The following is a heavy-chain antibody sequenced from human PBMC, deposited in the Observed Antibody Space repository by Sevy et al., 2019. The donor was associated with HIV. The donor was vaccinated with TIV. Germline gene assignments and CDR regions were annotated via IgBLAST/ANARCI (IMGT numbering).Heavy chain of an antibody. Sequence: SETLSLTCTVSGGSISSGDYYWSWIRQPPGKGLEWIGYIYYSGSTYYNPSLKSRVTISVDTSKNQFSLKLSSVTAADTAVYYCARGPSYLLPSYEVWYWYFDLWGRGTLVTVSS. J-gene: IGHJ2*01. CDR2: IYYSGST. CDR3: ARGPSYLLPSYEVWYWYFDL. D-gene: IGHD3-3*01. V-gene: IGHV4-30-4*01. CDR1: GGSISSGDYY.